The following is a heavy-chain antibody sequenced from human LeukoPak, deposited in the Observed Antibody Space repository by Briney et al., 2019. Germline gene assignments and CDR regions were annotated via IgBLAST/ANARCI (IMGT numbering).Heavy chain of an antibody. Sequence: SETLSLTCTVSGASMDSYYWSWIRQPPGKGLEWIGYVYSSGSTNYNPSVKSRVTISVDTSKNQFSLKLSSVTAADTAVYYCPRAGHYEGQDYWGQGTLVTVSS. CDR1: GASMDSYY. D-gene: IGHD4-17*01. CDR2: VYSSGST. V-gene: IGHV4-59*08. J-gene: IGHJ4*02. CDR3: PRAGHYEGQDY.